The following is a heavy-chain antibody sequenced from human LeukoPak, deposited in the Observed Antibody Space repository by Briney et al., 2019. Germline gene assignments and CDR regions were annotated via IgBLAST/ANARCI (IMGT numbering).Heavy chain of an antibody. J-gene: IGHJ4*02. CDR1: GFTFSSYS. CDR2: ISSSSSYI. CDR3: ARCGYGDYPFDY. D-gene: IGHD4-17*01. Sequence: GGSLRLSCAASGFTFSSYSMNWVRQAPGKGLEWVSSISSSSSYIYYADSVKGRFTISRDNAKNSLYLQMNSLRAEDTAVYYCARCGYGDYPFDYWGQGTLVTVSS. V-gene: IGHV3-21*01.